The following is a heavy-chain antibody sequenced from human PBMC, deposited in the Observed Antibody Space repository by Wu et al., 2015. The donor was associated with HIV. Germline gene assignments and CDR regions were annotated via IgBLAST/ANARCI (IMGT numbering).Heavy chain of an antibody. D-gene: IGHD3-22*01. CDR3: ARGYYDSSGYYYVGEAFDI. Sequence: QVQLVQSGAEVKKPGASVKVSCKASGYTFTGYYMHWVRQAPGQGLEWMGWINPNSGGTNYAQKFQGRVTMTRDTSISTAYMELSRLRSDDTAVYYCARGYYDSSGYYYVGEAFDIWGQGTMVTVSS. CDR2: INPNSGGT. CDR1: GYTFTGYY. V-gene: IGHV1-2*02. J-gene: IGHJ3*02.